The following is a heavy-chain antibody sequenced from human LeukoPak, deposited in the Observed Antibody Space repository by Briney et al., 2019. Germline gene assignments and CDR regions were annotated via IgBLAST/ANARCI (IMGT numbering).Heavy chain of an antibody. CDR2: IYYTGGT. CDR3: ARHNRPTGDTSNYCEDY. CDR1: GGSISGHY. D-gene: IGHD3-22*01. V-gene: IGHV4-59*08. J-gene: IGHJ4*02. Sequence: AETLSLTCTVSGGSISGHYWSWIRQPPGKGLEWIGYIYYTGGTHYNPPLRSRVAMSVDTSKNQFSLSLSSVTAADTAVYYCARHNRPTGDTSNYCEDYWGQGTLVTVSP.